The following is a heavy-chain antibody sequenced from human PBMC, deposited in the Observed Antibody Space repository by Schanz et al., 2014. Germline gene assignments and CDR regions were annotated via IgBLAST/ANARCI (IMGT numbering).Heavy chain of an antibody. CDR3: ASASGYSDYGTDFDI. V-gene: IGHV3-30-3*01. J-gene: IGHJ4*01. Sequence: QVQLLQFGGGVDQPGRSLRLSCAASGFTFSSYALHWVRQAPGKGLEWVALITSNGNIKYYADSVEGRFTISRDNSRNTLYLQMNSLRTKYTAVYYCASASGYSDYGTDFDIWGQGTLVTVSS. D-gene: IGHD5-12*01. CDR1: GFTFSSYA. CDR2: ITSNGNIK.